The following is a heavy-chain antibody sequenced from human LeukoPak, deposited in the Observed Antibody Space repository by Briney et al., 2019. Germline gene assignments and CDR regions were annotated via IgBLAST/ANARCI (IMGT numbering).Heavy chain of an antibody. V-gene: IGHV4-39*01. J-gene: IGHJ3*02. Sequence: PSETLSLTCAVSGGSFSGSTHYWGWIRQPPRKGLEWIGSISYGGSAYYNPSLKSRVTISLDTSKNQFSLKLTSVSAADTAMYYCARRGWTAGYTYASFYIWGQGTLVTVSS. CDR2: ISYGGSA. CDR1: GGSFSGSTHY. D-gene: IGHD5-18*01. CDR3: ARRGWTAGYTYASFYI.